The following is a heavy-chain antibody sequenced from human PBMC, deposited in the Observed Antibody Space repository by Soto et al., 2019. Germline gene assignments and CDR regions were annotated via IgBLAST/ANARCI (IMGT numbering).Heavy chain of an antibody. Sequence: QVQLVQSGAEVKKPGSSVKVSCKASGGTFSSYTISWVRQAPGQGLEWMGRIIPILGIANYAQKFQGRVTITADKSTSPAYMELSSLRSEDTAVYYCARLPEYSSSPVDYWGQGPLVTVSS. CDR2: IIPILGIA. CDR3: ARLPEYSSSPVDY. CDR1: GGTFSSYT. V-gene: IGHV1-69*02. D-gene: IGHD6-6*01. J-gene: IGHJ4*02.